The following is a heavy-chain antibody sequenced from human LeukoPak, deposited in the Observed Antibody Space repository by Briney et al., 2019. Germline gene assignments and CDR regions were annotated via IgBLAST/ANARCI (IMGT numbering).Heavy chain of an antibody. J-gene: IGHJ4*02. CDR3: ARDPGSSSFDL. Sequence: GGSLRLSCTASGFSFSSYSMSWVRQTPEKGLEFVANINQDGSVTNYVDSLKGRCTISRDNAKKSLYLEIRSLRADDTALYYCARDPGSSSFDLWGQGNLVTVSS. CDR2: INQDGSVT. V-gene: IGHV3-7*01. D-gene: IGHD6-13*01. CDR1: GFSFSSYS.